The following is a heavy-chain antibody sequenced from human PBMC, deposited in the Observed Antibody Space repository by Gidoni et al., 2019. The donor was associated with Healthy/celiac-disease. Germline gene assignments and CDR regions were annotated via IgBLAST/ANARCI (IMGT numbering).Heavy chain of an antibody. J-gene: IGHJ4*02. Sequence: QVQLQESGPGLVKPSETLSLTCTVSGYSISSGYYWGWIRQPPGKGLEWIGSIYHSGSTYYNPSLKSRVTISVDTSKNQFSLKLSSVTAADTAVYYCAAGAVVKGSSFKVFDYWGQGTLVTVSS. V-gene: IGHV4-38-2*02. CDR2: IYHSGST. CDR3: AAGAVVKGSSFKVFDY. CDR1: GYSISSGYY. D-gene: IGHD2-15*01.